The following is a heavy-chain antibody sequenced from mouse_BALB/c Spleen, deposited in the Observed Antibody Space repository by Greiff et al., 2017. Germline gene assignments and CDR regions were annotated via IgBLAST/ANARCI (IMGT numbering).Heavy chain of an antibody. J-gene: IGHJ2*01. Sequence: VQLQQSGAELARPGASVKLSCKASGYTFTDYYINWVKQRTGQGLEWIGEIYPGSGNTYYNEKFKGKATLTADKSSSTAYMQLSSLTSEDSAVYFCARAITRGFDYWGQGTTLTVSS. V-gene: IGHV1-77*01. CDR3: ARAITRGFDY. CDR2: IYPGSGNT. CDR1: GYTFTDYY. D-gene: IGHD1-1*01.